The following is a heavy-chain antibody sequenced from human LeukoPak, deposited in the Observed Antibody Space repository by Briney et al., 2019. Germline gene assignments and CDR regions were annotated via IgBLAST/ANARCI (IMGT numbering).Heavy chain of an antibody. V-gene: IGHV4-59*08. CDR3: ARAPLYYDSSGYPSPFDY. D-gene: IGHD3-22*01. J-gene: IGHJ4*02. CDR1: GGSMSSYY. Sequence: SETLSLTCTVSGGSMSSYYWSWIRQPPGKGLEWIGYIYYSWSTNYNPSLKSRVTISVDASKNQFSLRLSSVTAADTAVYYCARAPLYYDSSGYPSPFDYWGQGTLVTVSS. CDR2: IYYSWST.